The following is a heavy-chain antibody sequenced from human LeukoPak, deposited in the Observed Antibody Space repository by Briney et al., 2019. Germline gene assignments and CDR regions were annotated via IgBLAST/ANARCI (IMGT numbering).Heavy chain of an antibody. J-gene: IGHJ4*02. CDR2: IKQDGSEK. CDR3: AKDPVNGFNYFDY. D-gene: IGHD2-8*01. Sequence: GGSLRLSCAASGFTSSSYWMSWVRQAPGKGLEWVANIKQDGSEKYYVDSVKGRFTISRDNAKNSLYLQINSLRAEDTAVYYCAKDPVNGFNYFDYWGQGTLVTVSS. CDR1: GFTSSSYW. V-gene: IGHV3-7*03.